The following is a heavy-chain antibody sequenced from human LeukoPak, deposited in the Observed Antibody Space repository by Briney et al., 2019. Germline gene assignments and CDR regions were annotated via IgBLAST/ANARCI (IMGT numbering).Heavy chain of an antibody. Sequence: VASVKVSCKASGYTFTSYGISWVRQAPGQGLEWMGWINPNSGGTNYAQKFQGRVTMTRDTSISTAYMELSSLRSEDTAVYYCARADRGYSYGYRQFDYWGQGTLVTVSS. CDR3: ARADRGYSYGYRQFDY. V-gene: IGHV1-2*02. CDR1: GYTFTSYG. CDR2: INPNSGGT. D-gene: IGHD5-18*01. J-gene: IGHJ4*02.